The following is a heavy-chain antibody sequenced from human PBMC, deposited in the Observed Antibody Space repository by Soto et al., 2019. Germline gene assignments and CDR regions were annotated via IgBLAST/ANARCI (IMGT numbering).Heavy chain of an antibody. Sequence: ESVKICCKTSGYTLSGYWISWVGQVPGRGLQWMGNIDPSDSYINYNPAFRGHVTFSVDKSSSTAYLHWSSLGPSDTAIYYCARHGAAIWLGYWGQGTLVTSPQ. V-gene: IGHV5-10-1*01. J-gene: IGHJ4*02. CDR2: IDPSDSYI. CDR3: ARHGAAIWLGY. CDR1: GYTLSGYW. D-gene: IGHD6-19*01.